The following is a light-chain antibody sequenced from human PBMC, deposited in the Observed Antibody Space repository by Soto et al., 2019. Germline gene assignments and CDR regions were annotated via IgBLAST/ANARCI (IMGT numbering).Light chain of an antibody. Sequence: QSVLTQPPSASGTPGQRVTISGSGSSSNIGSNTVNWYQQLPGTAPKLLIYNNNQRPSGVPDRFSGSKSGTSASLAISGLQSEDEADYYCAAWDDSLNGPVFGGGTKLTVL. V-gene: IGLV1-44*01. CDR1: SSNIGSNT. CDR2: NNN. CDR3: AAWDDSLNGPV. J-gene: IGLJ2*01.